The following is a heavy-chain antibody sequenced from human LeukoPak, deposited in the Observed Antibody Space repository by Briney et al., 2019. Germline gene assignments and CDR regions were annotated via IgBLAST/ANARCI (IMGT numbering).Heavy chain of an antibody. V-gene: IGHV3-30*18. CDR2: ISYDGSNK. D-gene: IGHD3-10*01. CDR1: GFTFSSYG. J-gene: IGHJ4*02. CDR3: AKDTLEGITMVREPYFDY. Sequence: GGSLRLSCAASGFTFSSYGMHWVRQAPGKGLEWVAVISYDGSNKYYADSVKGRFTISRDNSKNTLYLQMNSLRAEDTAVYYCAKDTLEGITMVREPYFDYWGQGTLVTVSS.